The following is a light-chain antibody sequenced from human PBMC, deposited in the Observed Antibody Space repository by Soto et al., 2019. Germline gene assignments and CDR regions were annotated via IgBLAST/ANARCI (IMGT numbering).Light chain of an antibody. J-gene: IGKJ5*01. CDR2: GAS. CDR3: QQYNSWPIT. Sequence: EIVMTQSPATLSVSPGERATLSCRASQSVSSNLAWYQQKPGQAPRLLIYGASTRATGIPARFSGSGSGTEFTLTIRSLQSEDFAVYSCQQYNSWPITFGQGTRLDIK. CDR1: QSVSSN. V-gene: IGKV3-15*01.